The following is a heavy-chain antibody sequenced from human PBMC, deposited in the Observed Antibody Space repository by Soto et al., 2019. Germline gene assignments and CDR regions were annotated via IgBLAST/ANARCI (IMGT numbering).Heavy chain of an antibody. J-gene: IGHJ6*02. V-gene: IGHV4-30-4*01. Sequence: PSETLSLTCTVSGGSISSGDYYWSWIRQPPGKGQEWIGYIYYSGSTYYNPSLKSRVTISVDTSKNQFSLKLSSVTAADTAVYYCASGYWSYGDGRDYYYYYGMDVWGQGTTVTVSS. CDR3: ASGYWSYGDGRDYYYYYGMDV. D-gene: IGHD4-17*01. CDR2: IYYSGST. CDR1: GGSISSGDYY.